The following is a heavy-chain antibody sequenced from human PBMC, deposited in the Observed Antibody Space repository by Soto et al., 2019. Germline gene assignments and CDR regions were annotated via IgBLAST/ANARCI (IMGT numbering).Heavy chain of an antibody. CDR2: ISAYNGNT. V-gene: IGHV1-18*01. D-gene: IGHD6-13*01. CDR3: ARTYSPFDY. J-gene: IGHJ4*02. Sequence: QVQLVQSGAEVKKPGASVKVSCKAFGYTFTSYGISWVRRAPGQGLEWMGWISAYNGNTNYAHKLQGRVTMTTDTSTSPAYMELRRLRSDDTAVHYGARTYSPFDYWGQGTLVTVSS. CDR1: GYTFTSYG.